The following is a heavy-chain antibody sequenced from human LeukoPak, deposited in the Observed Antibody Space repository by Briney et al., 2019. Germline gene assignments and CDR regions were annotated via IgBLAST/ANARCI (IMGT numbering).Heavy chain of an antibody. CDR3: ARVRRGIAVAN. Sequence: PSETLSLTCAVYGGSFSGYYWSWIRQPPGEGLEWIGEINHSGSTNYNPSLKSRVTISVDTSKNQFSLKLSSVTAADTAVYYCARVRRGIAVANWGQGTLVTVSS. CDR2: INHSGST. J-gene: IGHJ4*02. CDR1: GGSFSGYY. V-gene: IGHV4-34*01. D-gene: IGHD6-19*01.